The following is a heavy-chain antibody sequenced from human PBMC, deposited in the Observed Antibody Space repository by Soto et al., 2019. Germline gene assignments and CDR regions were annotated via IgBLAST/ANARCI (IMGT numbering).Heavy chain of an antibody. CDR1: GYGFTTYG. J-gene: IGHJ4*02. V-gene: IGHV1-18*01. CDR2: ISAHNGKT. D-gene: IGHD1-1*01. Sequence: QVHLVQSGAEVKKPGASVKVSCKGSGYGFTTYGITWVRQAPGQGLEWMAWISAHNGKTNYAQKLQRRATVTRDTSTRTGYMELRSLRCDGTAVYYCARGRYGDYGGQGALVTVSS. CDR3: ARGRYGDY.